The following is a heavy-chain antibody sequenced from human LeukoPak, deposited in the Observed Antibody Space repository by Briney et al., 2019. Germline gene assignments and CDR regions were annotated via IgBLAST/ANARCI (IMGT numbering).Heavy chain of an antibody. CDR1: GFTFSYYA. Sequence: GGSLRLSCVASGFTFSYYAIHWVRQAPGKGLQWVAVISSDGSSKYYEDSVKGRFTISRDNSKKTLYLQMNSLRTEDTAVYYCARDRVGGYGPLDYWGQGTLVTVSS. CDR2: ISSDGSSK. V-gene: IGHV3-30*03. J-gene: IGHJ4*02. D-gene: IGHD5-12*01. CDR3: ARDRVGGYGPLDY.